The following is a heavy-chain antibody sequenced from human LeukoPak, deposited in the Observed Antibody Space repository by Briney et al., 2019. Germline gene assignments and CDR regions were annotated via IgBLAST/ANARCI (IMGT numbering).Heavy chain of an antibody. Sequence: GESLKISCKGSGYSFTSYWIGWVRQMPGKGLEWMGIIYPGDSDTRYSPSFQGQVTISADKSISTAYLQWSSLKASDTAMYYCARSLMTTVPKGEAFDIWGQGTMVTVSS. V-gene: IGHV5-51*01. CDR3: ARSLMTTVPKGEAFDI. CDR1: GYSFTSYW. J-gene: IGHJ3*02. D-gene: IGHD4-17*01. CDR2: IYPGDSDT.